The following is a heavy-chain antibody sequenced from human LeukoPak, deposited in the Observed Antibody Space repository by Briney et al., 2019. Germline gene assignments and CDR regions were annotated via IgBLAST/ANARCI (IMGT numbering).Heavy chain of an antibody. CDR1: GFTFSSYS. J-gene: IGHJ4*02. CDR2: ISSSSSTI. V-gene: IGHV3-48*02. D-gene: IGHD4-17*01. Sequence: GGSVRLSCAAAGFTFSSYSMNWVRQTPGKGLEWVSYISSSSSTIYYADSVKGRFTTSRDNAKNSLYLQMNSLRDEDTAVYYCARLPAVTTEPFDYWGQGTLVTVSS. CDR3: ARLPAVTTEPFDY.